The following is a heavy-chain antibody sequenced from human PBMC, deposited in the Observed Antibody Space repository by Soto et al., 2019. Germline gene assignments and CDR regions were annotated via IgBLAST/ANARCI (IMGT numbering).Heavy chain of an antibody. CDR1: GFTFSSYS. V-gene: IGHV3-21*04. CDR3: ARVTGSSSPVRANYYYYYGMDV. Sequence: PGGSLRLSCAASGFTFSSYSMHWVRQAPGMGLEWVSFISSSSSSIYYADSVKDRFTISRDNAKNSLHLQMNSLRAEDTAVYYCARVTGSSSPVRANYYYYYGMDVWGQGTTVTVSS. D-gene: IGHD6-6*01. CDR2: ISSSSSSI. J-gene: IGHJ6*02.